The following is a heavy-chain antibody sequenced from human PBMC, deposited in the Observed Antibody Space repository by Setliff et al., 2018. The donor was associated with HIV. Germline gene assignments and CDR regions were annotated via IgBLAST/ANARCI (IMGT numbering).Heavy chain of an antibody. CDR1: GLSLSTSGVG. J-gene: IGHJ4*02. CDR3: AYSGRQLRGPYFDF. CDR2: FYWNNNK. Sequence: SGPTLVNPTQTLTLTCTFSGLSLSTSGVGVGWIRQSPGKALEWPAFFYWNNNKHYSTSLKSRLTVTKDTSKNRVVFTMTNMDPVDTATYYCAYSGRQLRGPYFDFWGQGTPVTVSS. V-gene: IGHV2-5*01. D-gene: IGHD1-1*01.